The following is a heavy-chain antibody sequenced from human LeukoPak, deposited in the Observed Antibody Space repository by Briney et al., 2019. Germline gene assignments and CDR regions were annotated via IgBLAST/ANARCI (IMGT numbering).Heavy chain of an antibody. D-gene: IGHD3-3*01. Sequence: SETLSLTCTVSGGSISSYYWSWIRQPPGKGLEWSGYIYYSESTNYNPSLKSRVTISVDTSKNQFSLKLSSVTAADTAVYYCALGKLRFLEWLLTDYYYMDVWGKGATVTVSS. J-gene: IGHJ6*03. V-gene: IGHV4-59*01. CDR1: GGSISSYY. CDR2: IYYSEST. CDR3: ALGKLRFLEWLLTDYYYMDV.